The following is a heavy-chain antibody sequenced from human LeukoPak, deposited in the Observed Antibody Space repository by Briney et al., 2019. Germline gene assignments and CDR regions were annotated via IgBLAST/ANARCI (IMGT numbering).Heavy chain of an antibody. J-gene: IGHJ4*02. CDR3: ARARLYSGSYGLDY. CDR2: INPNSGGT. V-gene: IGHV1-2*02. D-gene: IGHD1-26*01. CDR1: GYTFTGYY. Sequence: AASVKVSCKASGYTFTGYYMHWVRQAPGQGLEWMGWINPNSGGTNYAQKLQGRVTMTTDTSTSTAYMELRSLRSDDTAVYYCARARLYSGSYGLDYWGQGTLVTVSS.